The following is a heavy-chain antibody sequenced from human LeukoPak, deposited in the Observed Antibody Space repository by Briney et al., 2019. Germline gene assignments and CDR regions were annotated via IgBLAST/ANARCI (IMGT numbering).Heavy chain of an antibody. J-gene: IGHJ4*02. CDR1: GFTFSSYS. Sequence: PGGSLRLSCAASGFTFSSYSMNWVRQAPGKGLEWVSSINSNSRTIYYADSVKGRFTISRDNAKNSLYLQMNSLRAEDTAVYYCARVEASGYDYGAFDYWGQGTLVTVSS. D-gene: IGHD5-12*01. CDR2: INSNSRTI. V-gene: IGHV3-48*01. CDR3: ARVEASGYDYGAFDY.